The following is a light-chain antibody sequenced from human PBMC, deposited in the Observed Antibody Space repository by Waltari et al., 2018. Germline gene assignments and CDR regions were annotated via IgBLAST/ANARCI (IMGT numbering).Light chain of an antibody. J-gene: IGLJ2*01. CDR3: QSYDSSRREV. CDR2: GNS. Sequence: QSVLTQPPSVSGAPGQRVTISCTGSSSNIGAGYDVHWYQQLPGTAPKLLIYGNSNRPSGVPDRFSGSKCGTSASLAITGLQAEDEADYYCQSYDSSRREVFGGGTKLTVL. V-gene: IGLV1-40*01. CDR1: SSNIGAGYD.